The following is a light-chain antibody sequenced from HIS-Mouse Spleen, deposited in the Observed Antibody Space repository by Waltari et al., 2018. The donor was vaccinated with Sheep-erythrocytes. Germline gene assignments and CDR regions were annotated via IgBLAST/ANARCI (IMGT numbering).Light chain of an antibody. CDR1: KLGDKY. J-gene: IGLJ3*02. Sequence: SYELTQPPSVSVSPGQTASITCSGDKLGDKYACWYQQKPGQSPVLVIYQDSKRPSGIPERFSGCNSGNTANLTISGTQAMDEADYYCQAWDSSTAWVFGGGTKLTVL. V-gene: IGLV3-1*01. CDR2: QDS. CDR3: QAWDSSTAWV.